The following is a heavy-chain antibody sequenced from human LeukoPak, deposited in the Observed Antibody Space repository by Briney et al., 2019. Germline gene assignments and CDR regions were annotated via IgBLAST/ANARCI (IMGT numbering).Heavy chain of an antibody. CDR3: ARGGSDTAMAHDY. CDR2: INRDGSRT. J-gene: IGHJ4*02. CDR1: GFTFSNHW. V-gene: IGHV3-74*01. D-gene: IGHD5-18*01. Sequence: GGSLRLSCAASGFTFSNHWMHWVRQGPGKGLMWVSRINRDGSRTDYADSVKGRFTISRDDAKNTLYLQVNSLRAEDTAVYFCARGGSDTAMAHDYWGQGTLVTVSS.